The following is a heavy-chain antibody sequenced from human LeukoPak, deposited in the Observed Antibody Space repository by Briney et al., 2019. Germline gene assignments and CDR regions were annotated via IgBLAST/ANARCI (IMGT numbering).Heavy chain of an antibody. CDR3: ASGTTFDAFDI. J-gene: IGHJ3*02. D-gene: IGHD1-1*01. V-gene: IGHV4-30-2*01. CDR1: GGSISSGSYS. Sequence: SETLSLTCAVSGGSISSGSYSCTWIRQPPGKGLEWLGYIYYRGSTYYNPSLKSRVTISVDRSKNQFSLKLSSVTAADTAVYYCASGTTFDAFDIWGLGTMVTVSS. CDR2: IYYRGST.